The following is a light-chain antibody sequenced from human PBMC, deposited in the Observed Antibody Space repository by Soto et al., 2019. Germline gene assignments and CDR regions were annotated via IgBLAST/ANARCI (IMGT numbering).Light chain of an antibody. J-gene: IGLJ2*01. Sequence: QSVLTQPPSASGTPGQRATISCSGSSSNIGSNAVNWYQQLPGTAPKVLIYSNNQRPSGVPDRFSGSKSGTSASLAISGLQSEDEADYYCAAWDDSLNGAVFGGGTQLTVL. V-gene: IGLV1-44*01. CDR2: SNN. CDR1: SSNIGSNA. CDR3: AAWDDSLNGAV.